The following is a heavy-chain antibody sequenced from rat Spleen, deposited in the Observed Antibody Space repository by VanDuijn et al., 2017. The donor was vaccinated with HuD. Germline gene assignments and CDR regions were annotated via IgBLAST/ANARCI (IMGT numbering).Heavy chain of an antibody. V-gene: IGHV5S10*01. CDR1: GFTFSDYN. CDR3: ATHRDYYSSWGDVMDA. CDR2: IIYDGSRT. J-gene: IGHJ4*01. D-gene: IGHD1-2*01. Sequence: EVQLVESGGGLVQPGRSLKLSCAASGFTFSDYNMAWVRQAPKKGLEWVATIIYDGSRTYYRDSVKGRFTISRDNAKSTLYLQMDSLRSEDTATYYCATHRDYYSSWGDVMDAWGQGASVTVSS.